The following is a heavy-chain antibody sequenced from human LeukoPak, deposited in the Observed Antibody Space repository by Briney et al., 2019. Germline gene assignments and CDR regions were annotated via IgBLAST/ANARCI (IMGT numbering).Heavy chain of an antibody. CDR1: GFTFSSYE. V-gene: IGHV3-48*03. D-gene: IGHD6-19*01. CDR3: ARGKGWYLSYFDY. J-gene: IGHJ4*02. Sequence: AGGSLRLSCAASGFTFSSYEMNWVRQAPGKGLEWVSYISSSGSTIYYADSVKGRFTISRDKAKNSLYLQMNSLRAEDTAVYYCARGKGWYLSYFDYWGQGTLVTVSS. CDR2: ISSSGSTI.